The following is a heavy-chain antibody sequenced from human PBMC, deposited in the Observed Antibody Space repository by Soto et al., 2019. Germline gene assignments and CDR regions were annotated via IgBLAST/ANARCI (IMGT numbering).Heavy chain of an antibody. CDR1: GGTFSSYA. V-gene: IGHV1-69*13. CDR3: ASTAMPNGFFGY. Sequence: SVKVSCKASGGTFSSYAISWVRQAPGQGLEWMGGIIPIFGTANYAQKFQGRVTITADESTSTAYMELSSLRSEDTAVYYCASTAMPNGFFGYWGQGNLVTFSS. D-gene: IGHD5-18*01. J-gene: IGHJ4*02. CDR2: IIPIFGTA.